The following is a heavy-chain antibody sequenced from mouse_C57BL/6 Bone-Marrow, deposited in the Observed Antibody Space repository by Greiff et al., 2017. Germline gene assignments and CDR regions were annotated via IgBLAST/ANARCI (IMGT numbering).Heavy chain of an antibody. J-gene: IGHJ4*01. CDR3: ASEGPYDNDEGGHYYAMDY. D-gene: IGHD2-4*01. Sequence: VHLVESGAELVRPGASVKLSCKASGYTFTDYYINWVKQRPGQGLEWIARIYPGSGNTYYNEKFTGKATLTAEKSSSTAYMHLSSLTTEDTAVYFGASEGPYDNDEGGHYYAMDYWGQGTSVTVSS. CDR2: IYPGSGNT. CDR1: GYTFTDYY. V-gene: IGHV1-76*01.